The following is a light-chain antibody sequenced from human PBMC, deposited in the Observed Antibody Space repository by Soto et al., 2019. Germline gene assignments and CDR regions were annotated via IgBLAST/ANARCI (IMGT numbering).Light chain of an antibody. V-gene: IGLV2-14*03. J-gene: IGLJ1*01. CDR3: LSYPARQSYL. CDR1: SSDIGSYYH. CDR2: ADS. Sequence: QSALTQPASVSGSPGQSITISCSGTSSDIGSYYHVAWYQQFPGKSPKLIIYADSDRPSGVSDRFSGSKSGISASLTITGRQTEDEADSSCLSYPARQSYLFGPGTKAPS.